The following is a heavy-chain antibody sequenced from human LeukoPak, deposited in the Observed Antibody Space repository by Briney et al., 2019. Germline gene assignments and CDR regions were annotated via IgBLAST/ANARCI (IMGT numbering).Heavy chain of an antibody. CDR1: GGSFSGSY. V-gene: IGHV4-34*01. CDR3: ARESPRDDYGDFVVFDS. Sequence: SETLSLTCAVYGGSFSGSYWNWIRQPPEKGLEWIGKINYRGNTNYNPSLWGRVTISVDTSTNQFSLKLRSVTAADTAVYFCARESPRDDYGDFVVFDSWGQGTLVTVSS. CDR2: INYRGNT. J-gene: IGHJ4*02. D-gene: IGHD4-17*01.